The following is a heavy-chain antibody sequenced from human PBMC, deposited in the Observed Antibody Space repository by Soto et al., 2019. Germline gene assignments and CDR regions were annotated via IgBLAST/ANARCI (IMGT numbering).Heavy chain of an antibody. CDR2: INHSGST. V-gene: IGHV4-34*01. CDR3: ARGGVLLWFGPHVVDV. J-gene: IGHJ6*02. Sequence: SETLSLTCAVYGGSFSGYYWSWIRQPPGKGLEWIGEINHSGSTNYNPSLKSRVTISVDTSKNQFSLKLSSVTAADTAVYYCARGGVLLWFGPHVVDVWGQGTTVTVSS. D-gene: IGHD3-10*01. CDR1: GGSFSGYY.